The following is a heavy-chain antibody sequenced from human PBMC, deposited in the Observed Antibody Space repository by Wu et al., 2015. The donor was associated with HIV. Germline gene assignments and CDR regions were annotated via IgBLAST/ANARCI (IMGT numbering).Heavy chain of an antibody. CDR1: GYTFTSYG. D-gene: IGHD3-10*01. Sequence: QVQLVQSGAEVKKPGASVKVSCKASGYTFTSYGISWVRQAPGQGLEWMGWISAYNGNTNYAQKLQGRVTMTTDTSTSTAYMELRSLRSDDTAVYYCARDLSLWFGELDTRGDFDYWGQGTLVTVSS. CDR3: ARDLSLWFGELDTRGDFDY. J-gene: IGHJ4*02. CDR2: ISAYNGNT. V-gene: IGHV1-18*01.